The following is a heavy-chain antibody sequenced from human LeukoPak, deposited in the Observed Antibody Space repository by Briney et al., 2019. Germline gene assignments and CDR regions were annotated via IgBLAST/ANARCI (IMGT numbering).Heavy chain of an antibody. J-gene: IGHJ4*02. D-gene: IGHD6-19*01. CDR1: CGSFSGYY. CDR2: INHSGST. V-gene: IGHV4-34*01. Sequence: SETLSLTCAVYCGSFSGYYWSWIRQPPGKGLEWIGEINHSGSTNYNPSLKSRVTISVDTSKNQFSLKLSSVTAADTAVYYCAGRTSSGSIDYWGQGTLVTVSS. CDR3: AGRTSSGSIDY.